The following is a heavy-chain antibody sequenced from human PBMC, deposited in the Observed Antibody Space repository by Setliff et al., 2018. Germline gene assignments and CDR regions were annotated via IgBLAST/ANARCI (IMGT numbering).Heavy chain of an antibody. CDR2: IYSSGST. Sequence: SETLSLTCTVSGGSISSGDFYWSWIRQTPGKGLGWLGYIYSSGSTYYNPSLKSRVSISVDTSKNQLSLKLSSVTAADTAGYYCARESRYYYDNLGTLDYWGQGTLVTVSS. V-gene: IGHV4-30-4*08. CDR3: ARESRYYYDNLGTLDY. CDR1: GGSISSGDFY. J-gene: IGHJ4*02. D-gene: IGHD3-22*01.